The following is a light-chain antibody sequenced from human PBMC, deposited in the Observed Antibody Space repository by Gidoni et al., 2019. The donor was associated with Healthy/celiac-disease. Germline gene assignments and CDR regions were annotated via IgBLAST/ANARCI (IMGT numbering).Light chain of an antibody. Sequence: DIVMTQSPLSLPVTPGEPASISCRSSQSLLHSNGYNYLVWYLQKPGQSPQLLIYLGSNRASGVPDRFSGSGSGTDFTLKISRVEAEDVGVYYCMQALQTPXTFGQGTKVEIK. J-gene: IGKJ1*01. V-gene: IGKV2-28*01. CDR2: LGS. CDR3: MQALQTPXT. CDR1: QSLLHSNGYNY.